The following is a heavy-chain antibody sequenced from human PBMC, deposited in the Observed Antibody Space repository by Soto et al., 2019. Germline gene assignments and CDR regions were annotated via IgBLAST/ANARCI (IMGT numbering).Heavy chain of an antibody. J-gene: IGHJ4*02. Sequence: GTSVKVSCKASGYTFTGYYMHWVRQAPGQGLEWMGWINPNSGGTNYAQKFQGWVTMTRDTSISTAYMELSRLRSDDTAVYYCARVGLGRFLEWYLDYWGQGTLVTVSS. V-gene: IGHV1-2*04. D-gene: IGHD3-3*01. CDR2: INPNSGGT. CDR3: ARVGLGRFLEWYLDY. CDR1: GYTFTGYY.